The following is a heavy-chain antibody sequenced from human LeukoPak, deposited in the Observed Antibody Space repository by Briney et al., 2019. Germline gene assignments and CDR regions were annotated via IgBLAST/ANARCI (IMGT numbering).Heavy chain of an antibody. Sequence: SETLSLTCAVYGGSFSGYYWSWIRQPPGKGLEWIEGINHSGSTNYNPSLKSRVTISVDTSKNQFSLKLSSVTAADTAVYYCARGLFSTTVAHFDYWGQGTLVTVSS. D-gene: IGHD4-11*01. CDR2: INHSGST. CDR1: GGSFSGYY. J-gene: IGHJ4*02. V-gene: IGHV4-34*01. CDR3: ARGLFSTTVAHFDY.